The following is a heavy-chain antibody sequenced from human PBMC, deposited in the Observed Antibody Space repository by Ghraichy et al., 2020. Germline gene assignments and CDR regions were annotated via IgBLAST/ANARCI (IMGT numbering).Heavy chain of an antibody. CDR3: ARWGWLVPQYFDF. Sequence: SETLSLTCIVSGDSIASSSYYWGWIRQPQGKGLEWIASIYYTGSTYYNPSLESRLTISVDTSKNQFSLRLSSVTAADTAVYYYARWGWLVPQYFDFWGQGTLVTVSS. CDR1: GDSIASSSYY. V-gene: IGHV4-39*01. D-gene: IGHD6-19*01. CDR2: IYYTGST. J-gene: IGHJ4*02.